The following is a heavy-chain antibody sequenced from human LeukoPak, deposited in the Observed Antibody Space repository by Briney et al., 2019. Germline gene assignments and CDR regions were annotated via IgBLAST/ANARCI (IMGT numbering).Heavy chain of an antibody. CDR1: GFTFSSYS. CDR3: ARDSLGLGDAFDI. CDR2: ISSSSSTI. Sequence: GGSLRLSCAASGFTFSSYSMNWVRQAPGKGLEWVSYISSSSSTIYYADSVKGRFTISRDNAKNSLYLQMNSLRAEDTAVYYCARDSLGLGDAFDIWGQGTMVTVSS. D-gene: IGHD5-12*01. V-gene: IGHV3-48*01. J-gene: IGHJ3*02.